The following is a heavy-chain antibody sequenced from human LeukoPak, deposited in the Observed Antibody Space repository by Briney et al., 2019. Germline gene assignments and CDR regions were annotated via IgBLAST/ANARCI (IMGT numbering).Heavy chain of an antibody. CDR2: IYHSGST. Sequence: PSETLSLTCAVSGGSISSSNWWSWVRQPPGKGLEWIGEIYHSGSTNYNPSLKSRVTISVDTSKNQFSLKLSSVTAADTAVYYCARGTVFGRHFDYWGQGTLVTVSS. D-gene: IGHD3-10*01. V-gene: IGHV4-4*02. J-gene: IGHJ4*02. CDR1: GGSISSSNW. CDR3: ARGTVFGRHFDY.